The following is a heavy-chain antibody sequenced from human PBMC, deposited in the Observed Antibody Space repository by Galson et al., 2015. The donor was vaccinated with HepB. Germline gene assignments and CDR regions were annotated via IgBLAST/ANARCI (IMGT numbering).Heavy chain of an antibody. Sequence: SVKVSCKASGYTFTSYGISWVRQAPGQGLEWMGWISAYNGNTNYAQKLQGRVTMTTDTSTSTAYMELRSLRSDDTAVYYCAREDDSSGYYYVNYWGQGTLVTVSS. CDR3: AREDDSSGYYYVNY. J-gene: IGHJ4*02. D-gene: IGHD3-22*01. V-gene: IGHV1-18*04. CDR2: ISAYNGNT. CDR1: GYTFTSYG.